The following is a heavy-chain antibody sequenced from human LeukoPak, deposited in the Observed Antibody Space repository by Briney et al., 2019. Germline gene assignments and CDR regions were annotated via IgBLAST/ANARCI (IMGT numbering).Heavy chain of an antibody. CDR1: GASINSYY. CDR2: IHYRGTT. J-gene: IGHJ4*02. V-gene: IGHV4-59*13. Sequence: SETLSLTSSVSGASINSYYWNWIRQSPGKGLEWLGNIHYRGTTNYNPSLKSRVTLSLDSSKSQFALKVTSVTAADTAVYYCARDEFGDFQGFDYWGQGTRVTVSS. CDR3: ARDEFGDFQGFDY. D-gene: IGHD4-17*01.